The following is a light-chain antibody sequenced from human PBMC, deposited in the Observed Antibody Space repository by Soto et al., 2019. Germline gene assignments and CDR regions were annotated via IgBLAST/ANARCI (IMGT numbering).Light chain of an antibody. V-gene: IGLV4-69*01. J-gene: IGLJ3*02. Sequence: QLVLTQSPSASASLGASVKFTCTLSSGHSSFAIAWHQQQPEKGPRYLMKLNSDGSHSKGDGIPDRFSGSGSGAERYLTISSLQSEDEADYYCQTWGTGIRVFGGGTKVTVL. CDR2: LNSDGSH. CDR1: SGHSSFA. CDR3: QTWGTGIRV.